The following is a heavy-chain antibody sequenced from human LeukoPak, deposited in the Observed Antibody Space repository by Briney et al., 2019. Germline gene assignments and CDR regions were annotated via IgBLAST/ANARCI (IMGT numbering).Heavy chain of an antibody. CDR2: INHSGST. V-gene: IGHV4-34*01. Sequence: SETLSLTCAVYGGSFSGYYWSWIRQPPGKGLEWIGEINHSGSTNYNPSLKSRGTISVDTSKNQFSLKLSSVTAADTAVYYCARTYDYVWGSYRYRGSFDYWGQGTLVTVSS. CDR3: ARTYDYVWGSYRYRGSFDY. J-gene: IGHJ4*02. D-gene: IGHD3-16*02. CDR1: GGSFSGYY.